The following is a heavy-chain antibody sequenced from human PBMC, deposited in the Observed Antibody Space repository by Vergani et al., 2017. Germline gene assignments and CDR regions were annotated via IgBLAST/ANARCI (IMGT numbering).Heavy chain of an antibody. Sequence: QVQLVQSGAEVKKPGSSVKVSCKASGGTFSSYTISWVRQAPGQGLEWLGRIIPILGIANYAQKFQGRVTITADKSTSTAYMELSSLRSEDTAVYYCARDVGGAFGGYFDYWGQGTLVTVSS. J-gene: IGHJ4*02. D-gene: IGHD3-16*01. CDR3: ARDVGGAFGGYFDY. CDR2: IIPILGIA. CDR1: GGTFSSYT. V-gene: IGHV1-69*08.